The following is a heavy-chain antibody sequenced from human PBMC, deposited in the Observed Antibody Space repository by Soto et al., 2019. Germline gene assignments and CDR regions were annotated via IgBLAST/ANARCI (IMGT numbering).Heavy chain of an antibody. CDR3: ARDRGGEQQLVRIDY. J-gene: IGHJ4*02. CDR1: GYTFTSYC. D-gene: IGHD6-13*01. CDR2: ISAYNGNT. V-gene: IGHV1-18*01. Sequence: ASVKVSCKASGYTFTSYCISWVRQAPGQGLEWMGWISAYNGNTNYAQKLQGRVTMTTDTSTSTAYMELRSLRSDDTAVYYCARDRGGEQQLVRIDYWGQGTLVTVSS.